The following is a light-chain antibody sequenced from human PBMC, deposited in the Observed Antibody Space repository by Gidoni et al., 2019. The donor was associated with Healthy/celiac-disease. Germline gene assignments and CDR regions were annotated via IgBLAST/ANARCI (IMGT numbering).Light chain of an antibody. CDR3: QQRSNWPKFT. CDR1: QSVSSY. J-gene: IGKJ4*01. CDR2: DAS. Sequence: EIVLTQSPATLSLSPGERATLSCRASQSVSSYLAWYQQTPGQAPRLLIYDASNRATGIPARFSGSGSGTDFTLTISSLEPEDFAVYYCQQRSNWPKFTFGGGTKVEIK. V-gene: IGKV3-11*01.